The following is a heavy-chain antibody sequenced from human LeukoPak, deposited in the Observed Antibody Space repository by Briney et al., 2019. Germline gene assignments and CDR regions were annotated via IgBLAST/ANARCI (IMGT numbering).Heavy chain of an antibody. Sequence: SGGSLRLSCAASGFTFGTYTMHWVRQAPGKGLEGMAVISYNGGLKYHADSVKGRFSISRDNSENTLYLQMNSRRAEDTALYYCARERDGFDIWGQGTVVTVS. V-gene: IGHV3-30*01. J-gene: IGHJ3*02. CDR1: GFTFGTYT. CDR2: ISYNGGLK. CDR3: ARERDGFDI.